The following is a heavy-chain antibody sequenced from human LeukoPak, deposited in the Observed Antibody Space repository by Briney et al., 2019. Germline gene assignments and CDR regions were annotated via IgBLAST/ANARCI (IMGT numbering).Heavy chain of an antibody. CDR1: GCTFSSYA. J-gene: IGHJ4*02. Sequence: GGSLRLSCAASGCTFSSYAMSWVRQAPGKGLEWVSAISGSGGSTYYADSVKGRFTISRDNSKNTLYLQMNSLRAEDTAVYYCAKDRRSYSYFPDYWGQGTLVTVSS. V-gene: IGHV3-23*01. CDR3: AKDRRSYSYFPDY. CDR2: ISGSGGST. D-gene: IGHD1-26*01.